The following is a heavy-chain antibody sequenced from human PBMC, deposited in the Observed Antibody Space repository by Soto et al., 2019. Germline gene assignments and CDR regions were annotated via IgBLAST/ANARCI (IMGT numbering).Heavy chain of an antibody. Sequence: ASVKVSCKASGYTFTSYDMHWVRRAPGQGLEWMGIINPSGGSTSYAQKFQGRVTMTRDTSTSTVYMELSSLRSENTAVYYCARENPSPIVVLPPDYTGVGFGGKGTRIT. D-gene: IGHD2-2*01. CDR2: INPSGGST. J-gene: IGHJ6*03. CDR1: GYTFTSYD. V-gene: IGHV1-46*01. CDR3: ARENPSPIVVLPPDYTGVGF.